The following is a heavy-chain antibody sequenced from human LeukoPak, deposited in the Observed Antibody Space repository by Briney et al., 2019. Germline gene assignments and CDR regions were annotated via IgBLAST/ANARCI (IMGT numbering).Heavy chain of an antibody. V-gene: IGHV4-4*07. Sequence: PSDTLSLTCTVSGGSISSYYWSWIRQPAGKGLEWIGRIYTSGSTNYNPSLRSRVTISVDTSKNQFSLTLSSVTAADTAVYYCARRSTLENFFDYWGQGTLVTVSS. D-gene: IGHD6-6*01. CDR1: GGSISSYY. J-gene: IGHJ4*02. CDR3: ARRSTLENFFDY. CDR2: IYTSGST.